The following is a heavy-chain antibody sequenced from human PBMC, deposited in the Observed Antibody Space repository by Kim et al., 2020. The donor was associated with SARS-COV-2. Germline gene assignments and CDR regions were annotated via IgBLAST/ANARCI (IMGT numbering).Heavy chain of an antibody. CDR2: INHSGST. CDR3: ARGFMVRVGGYRSVRFDY. CDR1: GGSFSGYY. D-gene: IGHD3-10*01. Sequence: SETLSLTCAVYGGSFSGYYWSWIRQPPGKGLEWIGEINHSGSTNYNPSLKSRVTISVDTSKNQFSLKLSSVTAADTAVYYCARGFMVRVGGYRSVRFDYWGQGTLVTVSS. V-gene: IGHV4-34*01. J-gene: IGHJ4*02.